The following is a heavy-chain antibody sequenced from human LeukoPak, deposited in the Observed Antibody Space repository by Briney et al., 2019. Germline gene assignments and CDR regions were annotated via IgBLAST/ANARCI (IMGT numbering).Heavy chain of an antibody. CDR3: ARDSTGYYGY. V-gene: IGHV1-18*01. D-gene: IGHD3-22*01. J-gene: IGHJ4*02. Sequence: GASVTVSCKASGYTFTSYGISWVRQAPGQGLEWMGWISAYTGNTNYAQNLQGRVSMTTDTSTRTAYMELRSLTSDDTAVYYCARDSTGYYGYWGQGTLVTVSS. CDR1: GYTFTSYG. CDR2: ISAYTGNT.